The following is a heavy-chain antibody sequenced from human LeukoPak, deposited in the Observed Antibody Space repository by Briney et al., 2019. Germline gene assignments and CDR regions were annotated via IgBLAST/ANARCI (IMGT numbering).Heavy chain of an antibody. CDR1: GGFISSYY. CDR3: ARGATRGQWLVLRY. J-gene: IGHJ4*02. Sequence: SETLSLTCTASGGFISSYYWTWIRQPPGKGLEWIGYISYSGSTNYNPSLKSRVRISVDTSKNQFSLKLSSVTAADTAVYYCARGATRGQWLVLRYWGQGTLVTVSS. CDR2: ISYSGST. D-gene: IGHD6-19*01. V-gene: IGHV4-59*01.